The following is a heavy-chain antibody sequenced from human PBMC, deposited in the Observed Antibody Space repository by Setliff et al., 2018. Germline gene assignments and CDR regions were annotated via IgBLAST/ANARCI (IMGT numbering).Heavy chain of an antibody. J-gene: IGHJ5*02. CDR3: ARGYCSSSGCFFAGWFDP. Sequence: SETLSLTCAVYGGSLSDYYWSWIRQPPGKGLEWIGEIHHSGSTNYNPSLKSRLTLSVDTSKNQFSLELNSVTAADMAVYYCARGYCSSSGCFFAGWFDPWGQGTLVTVSS. V-gene: IGHV4-34*01. D-gene: IGHD2-2*01. CDR1: GGSLSDYY. CDR2: IHHSGST.